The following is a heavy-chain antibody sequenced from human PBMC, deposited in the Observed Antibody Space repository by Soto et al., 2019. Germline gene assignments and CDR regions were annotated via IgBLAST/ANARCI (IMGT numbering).Heavy chain of an antibody. CDR3: AKEERYYYDSSGYLTWLDP. Sequence: SLRLSCAASGFTFSSYAMSWVRQAPGKGLEWVSAISGSGGSTYYADSVKGRFTISRDNSRNTLYLQMNSLRAEDTAVYYCAKEERYYYDSSGYLTWLDPWGQGTLVTVYS. CDR2: ISGSGGST. D-gene: IGHD3-22*01. V-gene: IGHV3-23*01. J-gene: IGHJ5*02. CDR1: GFTFSSYA.